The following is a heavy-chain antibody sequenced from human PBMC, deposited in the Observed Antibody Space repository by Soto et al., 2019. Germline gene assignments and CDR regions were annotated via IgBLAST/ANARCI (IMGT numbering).Heavy chain of an antibody. J-gene: IGHJ4*02. CDR2: IVVGSGNT. CDR1: GFTFTSSA. D-gene: IGHD4-17*01. CDR3: ARDFDADSRTAFDY. V-gene: IGHV1-58*01. Sequence: SVKVSCKASGFTFTSSAVQWVRQARGQRLEWIGWIVVGSGNTNYAQKFQERVTITRDMSTSTAYMELNSLRAEDTALYFCARDFDADSRTAFDYWGQGTLVTAPQ.